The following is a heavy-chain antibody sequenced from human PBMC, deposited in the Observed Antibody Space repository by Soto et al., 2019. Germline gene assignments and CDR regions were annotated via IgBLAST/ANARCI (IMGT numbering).Heavy chain of an antibody. CDR1: GFTFSSYG. CDR3: ARDLDHGDYTSYYFDY. CDR2: IWYDGSNK. V-gene: IGHV3-33*01. J-gene: IGHJ4*02. D-gene: IGHD4-17*01. Sequence: QVQLVESGGGVVQPGRSLRLSCAASGFTFSSYGMHWVRQAPGKGLEWVAVIWYDGSNKYYADSVKGRFTISRDNSKNTLYLQMNSLRAEDTAVYYCARDLDHGDYTSYYFDYWGQGTLVTVSS.